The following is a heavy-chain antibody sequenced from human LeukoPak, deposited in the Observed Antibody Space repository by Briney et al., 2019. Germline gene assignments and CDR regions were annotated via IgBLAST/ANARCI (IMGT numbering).Heavy chain of an antibody. Sequence: GGSLRLSCTGSGFTFGAHSMAWVRQAPGKGPEWVGFIRGKAYGGATGYTASVEGRFTISRDDSKSIVYLQMNSLRTEDTAVYYCICLTDPFDYWGQGSLVTVSS. J-gene: IGHJ4*02. V-gene: IGHV3-49*04. CDR2: IRGKAYGGAT. CDR1: GFTFGAHS. CDR3: ICLTDPFDY.